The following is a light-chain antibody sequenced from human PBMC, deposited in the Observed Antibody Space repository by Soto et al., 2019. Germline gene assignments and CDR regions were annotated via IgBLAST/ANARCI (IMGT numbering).Light chain of an antibody. CDR3: QQYGSSPWT. CDR2: GAS. J-gene: IGKJ1*01. CDR1: QTIRSNY. V-gene: IGKV3-20*01. Sequence: ETVLTQSPGTLSLSPGERATLSCRASQTIRSNYLAWYRQTPGQAPRLLIYGASNRATGIADRFSGSGSGTDFTLISSRLEPEDFALYYCQQYGSSPWTFGQETKVEIK.